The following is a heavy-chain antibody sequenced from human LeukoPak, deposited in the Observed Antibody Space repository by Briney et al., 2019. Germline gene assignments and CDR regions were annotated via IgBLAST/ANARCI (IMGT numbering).Heavy chain of an antibody. V-gene: IGHV1-2*02. D-gene: IGHD2-2*01. J-gene: IGHJ4*02. CDR1: GFTFTDEY. CDR2: INPYSGAI. Sequence: ASVKVSCKSSGFTFTDEYIHWVRQAPGQGLEWMGWINPYSGAINYAQKFQGRVTLTRDTSISTAYMELSRLTSGDTAVYYCARDPKSQLLLDYWGQGTQVTVSS. CDR3: ARDPKSQLLLDY.